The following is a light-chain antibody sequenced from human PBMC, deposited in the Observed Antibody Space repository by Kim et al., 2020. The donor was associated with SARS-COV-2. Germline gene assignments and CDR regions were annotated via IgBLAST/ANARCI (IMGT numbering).Light chain of an antibody. V-gene: IGKV3-11*01. CDR1: QTIGSH. CDR2: DAS. J-gene: IGKJ4*01. CDR3: QHRTNWPQLT. Sequence: SPGERATLSCRASQTIGSHLVWYQQTPGQAPSLLIYDASIRATDIPARFSGSGSGTDFTLTISSVEPEDFAVYYCQHRTNWPQLTFGGGTKVDIK.